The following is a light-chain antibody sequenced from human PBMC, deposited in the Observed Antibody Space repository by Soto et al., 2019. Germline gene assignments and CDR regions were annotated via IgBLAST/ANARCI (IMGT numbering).Light chain of an antibody. V-gene: IGKV1-27*01. CDR2: AAS. Sequence: DIQMTQSPSSLSASVGDRVTITCRASQDISNYLVWYQQKPGKVPKLLIYAASTLQLGVPSRFSGSRSGTDFTLTISSLHPEDVATYYCQKYNSAPWTFGQGTKVEIK. J-gene: IGKJ1*01. CDR3: QKYNSAPWT. CDR1: QDISNY.